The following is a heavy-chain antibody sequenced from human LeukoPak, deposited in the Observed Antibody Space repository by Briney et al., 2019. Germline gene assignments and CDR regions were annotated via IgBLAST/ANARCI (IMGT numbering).Heavy chain of an antibody. V-gene: IGHV3-48*01. Sequence: GGSLRLSCAASGFTFSCCWMSWVRQAPGKGLEWVSYISSSSSTIYYADSVKGRFTISRDNAKNSLYLQMNSLRAEDTAVYYCARGSTYYDSSGQVPFDYWGQGTLVTVSS. CDR2: ISSSSSTI. CDR3: ARGSTYYDSSGQVPFDY. CDR1: GFTFSCCW. J-gene: IGHJ4*02. D-gene: IGHD3-22*01.